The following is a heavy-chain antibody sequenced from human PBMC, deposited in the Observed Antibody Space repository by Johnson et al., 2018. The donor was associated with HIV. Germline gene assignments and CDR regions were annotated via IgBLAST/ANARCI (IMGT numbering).Heavy chain of an antibody. V-gene: IGHV3-66*01. CDR3: ANDFWSGSGI. Sequence: VTLVESGGGLVQPGGSLRLSCAASGFTVSSNYMSWVRQAPGKGLEWVSVIYSGGSPYYADSVKGRFTISRDNSKSTLYLQMNSLRAEDTAVYYCANDFWSGSGIWGQGTMVTVSS. D-gene: IGHD3-3*01. CDR2: IYSGGSP. CDR1: GFTVSSNY. J-gene: IGHJ3*02.